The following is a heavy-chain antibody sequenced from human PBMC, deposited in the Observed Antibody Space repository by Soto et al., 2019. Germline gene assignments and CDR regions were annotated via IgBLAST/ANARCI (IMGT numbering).Heavy chain of an antibody. Sequence: SETLSLTCPVSGDSININYWNWIRQSPSKGLEWIGYIHNSGSTDQNPSLRSRVTVSLDTSKNQFSLTLTSVSAADTAVYYCARGRAVSRSFYFDSWGQGTLVTVSS. CDR3: ARGRAVSRSFYFDS. CDR1: GDSININY. V-gene: IGHV4-4*09. D-gene: IGHD6-19*01. J-gene: IGHJ4*02. CDR2: IHNSGST.